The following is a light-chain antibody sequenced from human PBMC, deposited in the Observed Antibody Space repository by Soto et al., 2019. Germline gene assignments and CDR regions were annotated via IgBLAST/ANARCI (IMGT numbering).Light chain of an antibody. CDR2: DNN. V-gene: IGLV1-51*01. J-gene: IGLJ3*02. CDR1: SSNIGNNY. CDR3: GTWDSSLSAGV. Sequence: QSVLTQPPSVSAAPGQKVTISCSGSSSNIGNNYVSWYQQLPGTAPKILIYDNNERPSGIPDRFSGSKSGTSATLGITGLQTGDEADYYCGTWDSSLSAGVFGGGTQLTVL.